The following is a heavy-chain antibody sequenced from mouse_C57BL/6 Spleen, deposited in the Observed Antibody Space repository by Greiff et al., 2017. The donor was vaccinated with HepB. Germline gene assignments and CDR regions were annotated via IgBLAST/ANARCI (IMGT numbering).Heavy chain of an antibody. D-gene: IGHD1-2*01. V-gene: IGHV1-55*01. CDR1: GYTFTSYW. Sequence: QVQLQQSGAELVKPGASVKMSCKASGYTFTSYWITWVKQRPGQGLEWIGDIYPGSGSTNYNEKFKSKATLTVDTSSSTAYMQLSSLTSEDSAVYYCARDYGTRRYFDYWGQGTTLTVSS. CDR2: IYPGSGST. CDR3: ARDYGTRRYFDY. J-gene: IGHJ2*01.